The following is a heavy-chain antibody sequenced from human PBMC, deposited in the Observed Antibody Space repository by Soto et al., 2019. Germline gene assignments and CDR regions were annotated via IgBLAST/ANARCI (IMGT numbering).Heavy chain of an antibody. CDR2: ISGSGGST. J-gene: IGHJ4*02. CDR1: GFTFSSYA. Sequence: EVQLLESGGGLVQPGGSLRLSCAASGFTFSSYAMSWVRQAPGKGLEWVSAISGSGGSTYYADSVEGRFTISRDNSKNTLYLQMNSLRAEDTAVYYCAKVGHIAVAGPLDYWGQGTLVTVSS. CDR3: AKVGHIAVAGPLDY. V-gene: IGHV3-23*01. D-gene: IGHD6-19*01.